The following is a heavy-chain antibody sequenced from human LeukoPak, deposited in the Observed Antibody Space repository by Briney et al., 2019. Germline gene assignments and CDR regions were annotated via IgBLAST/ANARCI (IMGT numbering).Heavy chain of an antibody. CDR3: AREGVMYDGSGIPGY. CDR2: IYYSGST. CDR1: GGSISSGGYY. V-gene: IGHV4-39*07. D-gene: IGHD3-10*01. J-gene: IGHJ4*02. Sequence: SQTLSLTCTVSGGSISSGGYYWSWIRQPPGKGLEWIGSIYYSGSTYYNPSLKSRLSISVDTSKNQFSVKLSSVTAADTAVYYCAREGVMYDGSGIPGYWGQGTLVTVSS.